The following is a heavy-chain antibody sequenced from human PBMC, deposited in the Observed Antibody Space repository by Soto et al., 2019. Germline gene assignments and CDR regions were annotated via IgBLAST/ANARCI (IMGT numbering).Heavy chain of an antibody. CDR3: ARERATFPDY. CDR2: INAGNGNT. Sequence: ASVKVSCKASGYTFTTYAIHWVRQAPGQRLEWMGWINAGNGNTKYSQKFQGRVTLTRDTSASTAYMELSSLRSEDTAVYYCARERATFPDYWGQGTLVTVSS. V-gene: IGHV1-3*01. CDR1: GYTFTTYA. D-gene: IGHD1-26*01. J-gene: IGHJ4*02.